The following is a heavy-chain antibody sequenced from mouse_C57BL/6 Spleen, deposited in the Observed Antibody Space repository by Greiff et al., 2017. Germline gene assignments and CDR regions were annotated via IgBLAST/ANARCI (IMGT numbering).Heavy chain of an antibody. Sequence: EVQLQESGPELVKPGASVKMSCKASGYTFTDYNMHWVKQSHGKSLEWIGYINPNNGGTSYNQKFKGKATLTVNKSSSTAYMELRSLTSEDSAVYYCARSDYYGSSYGYFDVWGTGTTVTVSS. V-gene: IGHV1-22*01. CDR2: INPNNGGT. CDR3: ARSDYYGSSYGYFDV. D-gene: IGHD1-1*01. J-gene: IGHJ1*03. CDR1: GYTFTDYN.